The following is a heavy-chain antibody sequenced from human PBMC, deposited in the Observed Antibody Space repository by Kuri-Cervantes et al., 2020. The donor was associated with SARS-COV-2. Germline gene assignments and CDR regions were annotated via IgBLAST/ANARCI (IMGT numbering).Heavy chain of an antibody. J-gene: IGHJ6*02. D-gene: IGHD1-26*01. CDR2: IYYGGST. CDR1: GFSVTSGSYY. CDR3: ARLGATKGSYYYGVDV. Sequence: GSLRLSCSVSGFSVTSGSYYWSWLRQSPGKGLEWIGYIYYGGSTTYNPALKSRVTISIDMTNNQFFLNLKGASAADTAVYYCARLGATKGSYYYGVDVWGQGTTVTVSS. V-gene: IGHV4-61*01.